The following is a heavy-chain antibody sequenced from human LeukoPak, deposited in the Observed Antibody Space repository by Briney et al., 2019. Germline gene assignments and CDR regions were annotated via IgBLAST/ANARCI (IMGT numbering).Heavy chain of an antibody. V-gene: IGHV3-53*01. D-gene: IGHD6-25*01. CDR2: IYSGGST. Sequence: PGGSLRLSCAASGFTVSSNYMGWVRQAPGKGLEWVSVIYSGGSTYYADSVKGRFTISRDNSKNTLYLQMNSLRAEDMAVYYCARVHAATVGFDYWGQGTLVTVSS. CDR3: ARVHAATVGFDY. CDR1: GFTVSSNY. J-gene: IGHJ4*02.